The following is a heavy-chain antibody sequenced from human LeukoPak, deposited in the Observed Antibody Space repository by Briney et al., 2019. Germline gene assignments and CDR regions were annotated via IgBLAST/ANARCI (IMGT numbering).Heavy chain of an antibody. CDR1: GFTFSNYW. V-gene: IGHV4-39*01. CDR3: ARHQNGYDYVWGSYRDDWYYFDY. CDR2: IYYSGST. J-gene: IGHJ4*02. D-gene: IGHD3-16*02. Sequence: PGGSLRLSCAASGFTFSNYWMSWVRQAPGKGLEWIGSIYYSGSTYYDPSLKSRVTISVDTSKNQFSLKLSSVTAADTAVYYCARHQNGYDYVWGSYRDDWYYFDYWGQGTLVTVSS.